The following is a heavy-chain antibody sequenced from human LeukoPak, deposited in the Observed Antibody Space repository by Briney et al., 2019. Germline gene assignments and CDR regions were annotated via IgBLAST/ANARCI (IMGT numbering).Heavy chain of an antibody. J-gene: IGHJ5*02. CDR1: GGSISSSPYY. V-gene: IGHV4-39*07. Sequence: SETLSLTCTVYGGSISSSPYYWGWIRQPPGKGLEWIGSIYYSGTTHYNPSLESRVTISVDTSKNQFSLKLASVTAADTAIYYCAKGAGGFSYYNWFDPWGQGTLVTVSS. CDR3: AKGAGGFSYYNWFDP. D-gene: IGHD5-18*01. CDR2: IYYSGTT.